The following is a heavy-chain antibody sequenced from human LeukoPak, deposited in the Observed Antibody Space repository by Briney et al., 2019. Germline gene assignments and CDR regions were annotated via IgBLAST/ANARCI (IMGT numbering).Heavy chain of an antibody. D-gene: IGHD3-10*01. V-gene: IGHV3-23*01. Sequence: GGSLRLSCEASGFSFSKYAMTWVRQAPGKGLEWVSGMSSSGVSPDYADSVGGRFTISRDNSKDTLILHMDSLRVEDTAIYYCAKVSFDGGVIPYFDSWGQGTVVTVSS. J-gene: IGHJ4*02. CDR3: AKVSFDGGVIPYFDS. CDR2: MSSSGVSP. CDR1: GFSFSKYA.